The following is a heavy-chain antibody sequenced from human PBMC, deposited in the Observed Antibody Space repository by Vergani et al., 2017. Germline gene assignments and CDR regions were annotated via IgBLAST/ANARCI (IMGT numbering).Heavy chain of an antibody. D-gene: IGHD3/OR15-3a*01. Sequence: QVQLQESGPGLLRPSDTLSLTCRVSGVSITGGNYWGWVRQSRVSGLEWLCGVFHLGTLYYNPSLQSRVTISMDANNHFSLKLTSVTSAATAVYYCVRDLHSRGPFDVWGQGSLVTV. V-gene: IGHV4-38-2*02. J-gene: IGHJ4*02. CDR3: VRDLHSRGPFDV. CDR1: GVSITGGNY. CDR2: VFHLGTL.